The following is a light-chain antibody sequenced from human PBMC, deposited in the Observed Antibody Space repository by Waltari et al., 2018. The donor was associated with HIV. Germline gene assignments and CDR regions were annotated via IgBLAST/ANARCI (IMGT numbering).Light chain of an antibody. CDR3: ATWDDSLSGSL. CDR1: SPNIGRNY. J-gene: IGLJ2*01. V-gene: IGLV1-47*01. CDR2: RNK. Sequence: QSVLTQPPSASGTPGQTVTIPCSGSSPNIGRNYLHWYQHPPGTAPNLLIYRNKQRPSGVPGRFSGSKSGTSASLAISGLRSEDEADYYCATWDDSLSGSLFGGGTKLTVL.